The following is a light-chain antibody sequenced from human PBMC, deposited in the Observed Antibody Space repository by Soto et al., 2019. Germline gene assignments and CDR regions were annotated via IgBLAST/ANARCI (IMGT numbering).Light chain of an antibody. CDR2: GAS. CDR1: QGVSSNY. J-gene: IGKJ4*01. CDR3: QQYGSLLT. V-gene: IGKV3-20*01. Sequence: EVVLTQSPGTLSLSPGERATLSCRASQGVSSNYVAWYQQIPGQTPRLLIYGASSRATGIPDRFSGSGSGTDFTLTISRLEPEDFAVYYCQQYGSLLTFGGGTKVDIK.